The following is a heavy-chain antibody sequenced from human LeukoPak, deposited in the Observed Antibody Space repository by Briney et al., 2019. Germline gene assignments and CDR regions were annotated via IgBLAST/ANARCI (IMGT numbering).Heavy chain of an antibody. CDR1: GYTLTELS. Sequence: ASVKVSCKVSGYTLTELSMHWVRQAPGKGLEWMGGFNPEDGGTIYAQKFQGRVTITEDTSKDTSYMEISSLISDDQAVYYCATRGFCSSTSCYKYYYGMDVWGQGTTVTVSS. V-gene: IGHV1-24*01. CDR3: ATRGFCSSTSCYKYYYGMDV. D-gene: IGHD2-2*02. CDR2: FNPEDGGT. J-gene: IGHJ6*02.